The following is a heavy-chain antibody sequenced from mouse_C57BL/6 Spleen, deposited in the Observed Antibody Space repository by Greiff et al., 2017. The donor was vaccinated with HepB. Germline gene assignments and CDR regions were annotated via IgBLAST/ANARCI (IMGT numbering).Heavy chain of an antibody. J-gene: IGHJ3*01. CDR1: GYTFTDYY. D-gene: IGHD2-4*01. Sequence: EVQLQQSGPVLVKPGASVKMSCKASGYTFTDYYMNWVKQSHGKSLEWIGVINPYNGGTSYNQKFKGKATLTVDKSSSTAYMELNSLTSEDSAVYYCAREGDYDEGVAYWGQGTLVTVSA. CDR3: AREGDYDEGVAY. CDR2: INPYNGGT. V-gene: IGHV1-19*01.